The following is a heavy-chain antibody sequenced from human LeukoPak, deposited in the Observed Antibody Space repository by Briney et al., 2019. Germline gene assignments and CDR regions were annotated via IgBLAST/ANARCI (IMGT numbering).Heavy chain of an antibody. D-gene: IGHD4/OR15-4a*01. CDR1: GFTFSTYS. CDR2: ISSDSGHI. Sequence: GGSLRLSCAASGFTFSTYSMNWVRQAPGKELEWVSYISSDSGHIYYADSVKGRFTISRDNAKDSLYLQMSSLRDEDTAVYYCARDRLYAFDIWGQGTMVTVAS. CDR3: ARDRLYAFDI. J-gene: IGHJ3*02. V-gene: IGHV3-48*02.